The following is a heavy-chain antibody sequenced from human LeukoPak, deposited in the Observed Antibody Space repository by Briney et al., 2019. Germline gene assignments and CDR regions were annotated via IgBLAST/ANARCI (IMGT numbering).Heavy chain of an antibody. Sequence: GGSLRLSCAASAFTFSSYGMHWVRQTPGEGLEWVAVISYDGSNKYYADSVKGRFTISRDNSKNTLYLQMNSLRGEDTGVYYCAKSPVDDFWSGPSRVPDLDYFDYWGQGTLVTVSS. D-gene: IGHD3-3*01. CDR1: AFTFSSYG. J-gene: IGHJ4*02. CDR2: ISYDGSNK. V-gene: IGHV3-30-3*02. CDR3: AKSPVDDFWSGPSRVPDLDYFDY.